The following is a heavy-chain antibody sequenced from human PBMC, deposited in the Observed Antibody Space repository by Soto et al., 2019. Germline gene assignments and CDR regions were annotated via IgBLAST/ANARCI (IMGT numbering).Heavy chain of an antibody. CDR2: MNPNRGNT. V-gene: IGHV1-8*01. CDR3: AREKTFYGMDV. CDR1: GYTFTSYD. Sequence: QVQLVQSGAEVKKPGASVKVSCKASGYTFTSYDINWVRQATGQGLEWMGWMNPNRGNTGYAQKFQARVTMTRTTSITTAYMELSTLRSEDTAVYYCAREKTFYGMDVWGQGTTVTLSS. J-gene: IGHJ6*02.